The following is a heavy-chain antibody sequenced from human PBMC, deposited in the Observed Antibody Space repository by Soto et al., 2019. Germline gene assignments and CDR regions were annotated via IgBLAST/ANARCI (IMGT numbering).Heavy chain of an antibody. Sequence: EVQLVESGGGLIQPGGSLRLSCAVSGFAVSDNYMSWVRQAPGKGLEWVSVIYRGLATHYADSVKGRFTISRDDSKNTVYLKMNSPRAEDTAVYYCARDRSDSSRADSCDIWGQGTVVTVSS. CDR1: GFAVSDNY. V-gene: IGHV3-53*01. CDR2: IYRGLAT. J-gene: IGHJ3*02. CDR3: ARDRSDSSRADSCDI. D-gene: IGHD6-25*01.